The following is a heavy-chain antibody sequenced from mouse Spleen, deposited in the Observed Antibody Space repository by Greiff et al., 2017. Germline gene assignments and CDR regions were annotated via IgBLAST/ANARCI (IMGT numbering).Heavy chain of an antibody. CDR3: ARGDDGYYVGFAY. D-gene: IGHD2-3*01. CDR1: GYAFSSSW. J-gene: IGHJ3*01. CDR2: IYPGDGDT. Sequence: QVQLQQSGPELVKPGASVKISCKASGYAFSSSWMNWVKQKPGKGLEWIGRIYPGDGDTNYNGKFKGKATLTADKFSSTAYMQLSSLTSEDSAVYFCARGDDGYYVGFAYWGQGTLVTVSA. V-gene: IGHV1-82*01.